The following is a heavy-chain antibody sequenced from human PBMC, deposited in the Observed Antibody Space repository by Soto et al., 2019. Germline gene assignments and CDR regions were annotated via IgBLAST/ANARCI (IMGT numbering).Heavy chain of an antibody. J-gene: IGHJ5*02. CDR1: GDSVSSGAHY. D-gene: IGHD6-13*01. Sequence: QVKLQESGPGLVKPSETLSLTCTVSGDSVSSGAHYWSWVRQPPGKGLEWIGYIYYNAITNYNPSLKSRVTILVDTSKSEISLTLNSVTAADTAVYYCARANIAAAGTIFDPWGQGVLVTVSA. V-gene: IGHV4-61*08. CDR2: IYYNAIT. CDR3: ARANIAAAGTIFDP.